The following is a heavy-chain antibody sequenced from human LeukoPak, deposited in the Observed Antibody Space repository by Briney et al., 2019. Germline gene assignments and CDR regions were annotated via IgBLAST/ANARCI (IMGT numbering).Heavy chain of an antibody. CDR3: ARVPLTMNNQTHLGYYYIDV. CDR1: GGSFSGYY. Sequence: SETLSLTCVDYGGSFSGYYWSWICQPPGKGLEWIGEINHSGSTNYNPSLKSRVTISVDTSKNQFSLRLSSVTAADTAVYYCARVPLTMNNQTHLGYYYIDVWGKGTTVTVSS. J-gene: IGHJ6*03. D-gene: IGHD3-22*01. V-gene: IGHV4-34*01. CDR2: INHSGST.